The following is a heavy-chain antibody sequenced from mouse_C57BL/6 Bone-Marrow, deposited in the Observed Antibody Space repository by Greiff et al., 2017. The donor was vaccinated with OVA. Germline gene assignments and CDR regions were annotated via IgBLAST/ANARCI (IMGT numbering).Heavy chain of an antibody. V-gene: IGHV1-54*01. D-gene: IGHD1-1*01. CDR2: INPGSGGT. Sequence: VKVVESGAELVRPGTSVKVSCKASGYAFTNYLIEWVKQRPGQGLEWIGVINPGSGGTNYNEKFKGKATLTADKSSSTAYMQLSSLTSEDSAVYFCARYSSFAMDYWGQGTSVTVSS. CDR1: GYAFTNYL. J-gene: IGHJ4*01. CDR3: ARYSSFAMDY.